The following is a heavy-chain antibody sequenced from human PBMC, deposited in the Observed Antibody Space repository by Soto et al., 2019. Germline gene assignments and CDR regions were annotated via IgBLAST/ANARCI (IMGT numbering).Heavy chain of an antibody. CDR1: GFTFSSYG. J-gene: IGHJ6*02. Sequence: PGGSLRLSCAASGFTFSSYGMHWVRQAPGKGLEWVAVIWYDGSNKYYADSVKGRFTISRDNSKNTLYLQMNSLRAEDTAVYYCAREDHYDILTGCLSYYYYGMDVWGQGTTVTVSS. CDR3: AREDHYDILTGCLSYYYYGMDV. D-gene: IGHD3-9*01. V-gene: IGHV3-33*01. CDR2: IWYDGSNK.